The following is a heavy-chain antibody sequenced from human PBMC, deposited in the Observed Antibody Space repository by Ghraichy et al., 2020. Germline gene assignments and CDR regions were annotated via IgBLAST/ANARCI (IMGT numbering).Heavy chain of an antibody. CDR3: AREEFAGEYFDY. CDR2: ISYDGSNK. D-gene: IGHD3-10*01. J-gene: IGHJ4*02. Sequence: GSLRLSCAASGFTFSSYAMHWVRQAPGKGLEWVAVISYDGSNKYYADSVKGRFTISRDNSKNTLYLQMNSLRAEDTAVYYCAREEFAGEYFDYWGQGTLVTVSS. CDR1: GFTFSSYA. V-gene: IGHV3-30-3*01.